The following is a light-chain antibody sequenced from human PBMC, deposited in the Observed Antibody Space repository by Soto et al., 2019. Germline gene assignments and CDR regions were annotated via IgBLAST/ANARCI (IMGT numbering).Light chain of an antibody. CDR1: QRVGSD. CDR2: HTS. J-gene: IGKJ4*01. V-gene: IGKV3-15*01. Sequence: ETVMTQCTGTLSVSPGERATRSGRASQRVGSDLAWYQQTPGQAHSLLIYHTSTRATGIPARFSGSGSGTEFTITISSLQSEDSAVYYCQHYNNWPLTFGEGTKVEIK. CDR3: QHYNNWPLT.